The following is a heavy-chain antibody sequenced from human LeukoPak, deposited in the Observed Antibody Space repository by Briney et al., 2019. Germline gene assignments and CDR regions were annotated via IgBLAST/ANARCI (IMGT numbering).Heavy chain of an antibody. Sequence: SETLSLTCTISGDSMRNDYWAWIRQPAGKGLEWIGCIHRSGDINHNPSFRGRVTMSVNTSKNQVSLTLSSVTAADTAVYYCARDNAGGYSRGYQHYYYYMDVWGKGTTVTVSS. V-gene: IGHV4-4*07. CDR3: ARDNAGGYSRGYQHYYYYMDV. CDR1: GDSMRNDY. CDR2: IHRSGDI. J-gene: IGHJ6*03. D-gene: IGHD6-25*01.